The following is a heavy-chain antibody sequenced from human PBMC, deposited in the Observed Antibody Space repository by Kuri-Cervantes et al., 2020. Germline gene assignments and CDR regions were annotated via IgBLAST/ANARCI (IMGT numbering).Heavy chain of an antibody. V-gene: IGHV4-34*01. CDR3: ARGEQLHYFDY. CDR2: INHSGST. J-gene: IGHJ4*02. CDR1: GGSFSGYY. D-gene: IGHD6-13*01. Sequence: GSLRLSCAVYGGSFSGYYWSWIRQPPGKGLEWIGEINHSGSTNYNPSLKSRVTISVDTSKNQFSLKLRSVTAADTAVCYCARGEQLHYFDYWGQGTLVTVSS.